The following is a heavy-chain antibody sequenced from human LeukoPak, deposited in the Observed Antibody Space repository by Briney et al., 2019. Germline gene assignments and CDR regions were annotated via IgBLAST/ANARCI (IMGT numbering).Heavy chain of an antibody. D-gene: IGHD3-10*01. CDR2: IYYSGST. J-gene: IGHJ4*02. Sequence: SETLSLTCTVSGGSISSGDYYWSWIRQPPGKGLEWSGYIYYSGSTYYNPSLKSRVTISVDTSKNQFSLKLSSVTAADTAVYYCARGLPLDLWFGEPGHFDYWGQGTLVTVSS. V-gene: IGHV4-30-4*01. CDR3: ARGLPLDLWFGEPGHFDY. CDR1: GGSISSGDYY.